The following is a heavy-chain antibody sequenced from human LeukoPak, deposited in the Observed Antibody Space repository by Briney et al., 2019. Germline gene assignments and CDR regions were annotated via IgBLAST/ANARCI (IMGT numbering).Heavy chain of an antibody. J-gene: IGHJ6*04. CDR3: ARGGTAVPGLPFV. Sequence: QPGGSLRLSCAASGFIFSSYWMSWVRQAPGKGLEWVANIKQDGSEKYYVDSVKGRFTISRDNAKNSLYLQMNSLRAEDTAVYYCARGGTAVPGLPFVWGKGTTVTVSS. D-gene: IGHD6-13*01. V-gene: IGHV3-7*01. CDR2: IKQDGSEK. CDR1: GFIFSSYW.